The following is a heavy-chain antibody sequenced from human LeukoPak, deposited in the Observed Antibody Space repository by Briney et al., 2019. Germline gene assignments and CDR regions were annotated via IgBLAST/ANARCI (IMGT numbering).Heavy chain of an antibody. Sequence: TSETLSLTCAVYGGSFSGYYWSWIRQHPGKGLEWIGYIDYSGSTYYNPSLKSRVTISVDTSKNQFSLKLSSVTAADTAVYYCASAGEAADFDYWGQGTLVTVSS. CDR1: GGSFSGYY. CDR2: IDYSGST. J-gene: IGHJ4*02. CDR3: ASAGEAADFDY. D-gene: IGHD2-15*01. V-gene: IGHV4-31*11.